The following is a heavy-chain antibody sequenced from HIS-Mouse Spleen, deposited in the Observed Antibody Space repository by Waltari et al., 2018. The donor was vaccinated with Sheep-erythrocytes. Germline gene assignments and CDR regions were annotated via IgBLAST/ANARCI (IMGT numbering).Heavy chain of an antibody. V-gene: IGHV4-31*02. J-gene: IGHJ4*02. CDR3: ARDRLGIFGY. D-gene: IGHD7-27*01. CDR2: IYYSGST. Sequence: QHPGKGLEWIGYIYYSGSTYYNPSLKSRVTISVDTSKNQFSLKLSSVTAADTAVYYCARDRLGIFGYWGQGTLVTVSS.